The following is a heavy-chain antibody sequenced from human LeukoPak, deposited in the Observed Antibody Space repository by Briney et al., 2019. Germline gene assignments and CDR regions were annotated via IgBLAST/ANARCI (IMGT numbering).Heavy chain of an antibody. CDR3: ARVRGGGADY. D-gene: IGHD3-16*01. CDR1: GFTLTSYW. CDR2: INSDGSSS. Sequence: SGGSLRLSCVVSGFTLTSYWILWVRQAPGKGLVCVSRINSDGSSSSYADSVKGRFTSSRDNDKNTVYLQMNSRRAEDTAVYYCARVRGGGADYWGQGTLVTVSS. V-gene: IGHV3-74*01. J-gene: IGHJ4*02.